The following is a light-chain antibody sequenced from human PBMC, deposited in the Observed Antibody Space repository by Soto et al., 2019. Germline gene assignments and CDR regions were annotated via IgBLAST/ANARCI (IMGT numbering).Light chain of an antibody. V-gene: IGKV3-20*01. CDR1: HSVSSNY. CDR3: QQYGISPT. CDR2: DVS. Sequence: EIVLTQSPGTLSLSPGERATLSCRSSHSVSSNYLAWYQQKPGQAPRLLIYDVSSRATGIPDRFSGSGSGTDFTLTISCLEPVAFQVYYCQQYGISPTFGQGTKVEIK. J-gene: IGKJ1*01.